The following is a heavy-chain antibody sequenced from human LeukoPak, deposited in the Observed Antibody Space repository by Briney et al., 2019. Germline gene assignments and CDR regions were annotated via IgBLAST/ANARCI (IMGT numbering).Heavy chain of an antibody. D-gene: IGHD2-15*01. Sequence: KPSETLSLTCTVSGGSISSYYWSWIRQPPGKGLEWIGYIYYSGSTNYNPSLKSRVTISVDTSENQFSLKLTSVTAADTAVYYCARASVGGRDLVNWFDPWGQGTLVTVSS. V-gene: IGHV4-59*01. J-gene: IGHJ5*02. CDR1: GGSISSYY. CDR3: ARASVGGRDLVNWFDP. CDR2: IYYSGST.